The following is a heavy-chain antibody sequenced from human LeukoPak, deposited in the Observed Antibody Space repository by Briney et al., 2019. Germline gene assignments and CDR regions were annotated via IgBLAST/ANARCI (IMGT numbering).Heavy chain of an antibody. D-gene: IGHD1-26*01. CDR3: ARGSGSYWAPDY. CDR1: GFTFSSYA. J-gene: IGHJ4*02. V-gene: IGHV3-30-3*01. Sequence: GGSLRLSCAASGFTFSSYAMHWVRQAPGRGLEWVAAISHDESNKYYGDSVRGRFTISRDKSKNTLYLQMNSLRAEDTAVYYCARGSGSYWAPDYWGQGTLVTVSS. CDR2: ISHDESNK.